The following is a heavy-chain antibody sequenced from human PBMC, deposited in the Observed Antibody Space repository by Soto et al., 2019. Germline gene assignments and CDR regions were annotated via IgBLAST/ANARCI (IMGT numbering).Heavy chain of an antibody. D-gene: IGHD3-22*01. V-gene: IGHV3-7*03. Sequence: EVQLVESGGGLVQPGGSLRLSCAASGFTFSSYWMSWVRQAPGKGLEWVASIKQDGSGKYYVDSAKGRFTISRDNAKNSLYLQMNRLRAEETAVYYCARDRGYYYDSSGYYPLDYWGQGTLVTVSS. CDR1: GFTFSSYW. CDR2: IKQDGSGK. J-gene: IGHJ4*02. CDR3: ARDRGYYYDSSGYYPLDY.